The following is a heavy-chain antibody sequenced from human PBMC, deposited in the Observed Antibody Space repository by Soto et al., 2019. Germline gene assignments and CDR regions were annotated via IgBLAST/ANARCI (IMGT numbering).Heavy chain of an antibody. D-gene: IGHD3-3*01. CDR3: ARQHYDFWSGYPNAFDI. CDR1: GGSISSYY. Sequence: SETLSLTCTVSGGSISSYYWSWIRQPPGKGLEWIGYIYYSGSTNYNPSLKSRVTISVDTSKNQFSLKLSSVTAADTAVYYCARQHYDFWSGYPNAFDIWCQGTMVTVSS. CDR2: IYYSGST. V-gene: IGHV4-59*08. J-gene: IGHJ3*02.